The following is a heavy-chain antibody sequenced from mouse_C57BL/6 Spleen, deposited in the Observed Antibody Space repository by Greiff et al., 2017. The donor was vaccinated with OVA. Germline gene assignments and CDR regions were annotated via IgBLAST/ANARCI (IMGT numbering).Heavy chain of an antibody. D-gene: IGHD2-4*01. CDR3: ARRGDDYPYYLDY. CDR1: GYTFTSYG. CDR2: IYPRSGNT. V-gene: IGHV1-81*01. Sequence: VQLQESGAELARPGASVKLSCKASGYTFTSYGISWVKQRTGQGLEWIGEIYPRSGNTYYNEKFKGKATLTADKSSSTAYMELRSLTSEDSAVYFCARRGDDYPYYLDYWGQGTTLTVSS. J-gene: IGHJ2*01.